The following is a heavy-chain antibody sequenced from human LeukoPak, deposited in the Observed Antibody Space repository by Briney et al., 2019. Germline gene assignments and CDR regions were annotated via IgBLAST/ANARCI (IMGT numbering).Heavy chain of an antibody. J-gene: IGHJ6*02. D-gene: IGHD3-9*01. CDR2: IYYSGST. V-gene: IGHV4-59*01. CDR3: ARVNILTGYPRYYYGMDV. Sequence: SQTLSLTCTVSGGSISSYYWSWIRQPPGKGLEWIGYIYYSGSTNYNPSLKSRVTISVDTSKNQFSLKLSSVTAADTAVYYCARVNILTGYPRYYYGMDVWGQGTTVTVSS. CDR1: GGSISSYY.